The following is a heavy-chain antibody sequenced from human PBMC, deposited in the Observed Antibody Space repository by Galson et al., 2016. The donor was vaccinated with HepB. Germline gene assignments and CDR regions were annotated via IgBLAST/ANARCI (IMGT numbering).Heavy chain of an antibody. CDR2: IRADNDNT. CDR1: DYNFPSYG. CDR3: ARFLRSSKYFYGMDV. J-gene: IGHJ6*02. V-gene: IGHV1-18*01. Sequence: SVKVSCKAFDYNFPSYGITWVRQAPGQGLEWMGWIRADNDNTYYAQRFEGRVTLTTDRSTSTAYMEPRSLRSDDTAVYYCARFLRSSKYFYGMDVWGQGTTVTVSS. D-gene: IGHD3-3*01.